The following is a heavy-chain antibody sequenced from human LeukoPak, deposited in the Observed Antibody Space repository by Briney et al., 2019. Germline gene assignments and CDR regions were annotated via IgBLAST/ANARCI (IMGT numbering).Heavy chain of an antibody. CDR3: AKSPSTVTTSSMDV. Sequence: PGGSLRLPCAASGFTFSSYGMHWVRQAPGKGLEWVAVISYDGSNKYYADSVKGRFTISRDNSKNTLYLQMNSLRAEDTAVYYCAKSPSTVTTSSMDVWGQGTTVTVSS. CDR1: GFTFSSYG. CDR2: ISYDGSNK. V-gene: IGHV3-30*18. J-gene: IGHJ6*02. D-gene: IGHD4-17*01.